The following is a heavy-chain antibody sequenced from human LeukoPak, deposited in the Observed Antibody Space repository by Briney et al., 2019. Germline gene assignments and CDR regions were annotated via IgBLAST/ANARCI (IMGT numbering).Heavy chain of an antibody. Sequence: GGSLRLSCAASGFTVSSNYMSWVRQAPGKGLEWGSVIYSGGSTYYADSVKGRFTISRDNSKNTLYLQMNSLRAEDTAVYYCARDNGRGWYYFDYWGQGTLVTVSS. CDR1: GFTVSSNY. V-gene: IGHV3-53*01. J-gene: IGHJ4*02. D-gene: IGHD6-19*01. CDR3: ARDNGRGWYYFDY. CDR2: IYSGGST.